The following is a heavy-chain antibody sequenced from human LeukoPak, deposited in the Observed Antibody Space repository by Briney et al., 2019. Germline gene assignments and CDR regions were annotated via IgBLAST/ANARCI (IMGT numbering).Heavy chain of an antibody. Sequence: GGSLRLSCAASGFTFSSYSMNWVRQAPGKGLEWVSSISSSSSYIYYADSVKGRFTISRDNAKNSLYLQMNSLRAEDTAVYYCARARVVVNFDCWGQGTLVTVSS. CDR1: GFTFSSYS. J-gene: IGHJ4*02. CDR2: ISSSSSYI. CDR3: ARARVVVNFDC. V-gene: IGHV3-21*01. D-gene: IGHD3-22*01.